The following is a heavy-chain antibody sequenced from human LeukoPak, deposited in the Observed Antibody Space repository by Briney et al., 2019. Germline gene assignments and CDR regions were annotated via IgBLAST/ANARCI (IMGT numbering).Heavy chain of an antibody. CDR3: ARVSYSGYDYYYYGMDV. Sequence: SQTLSLTCTVSGGSISSGGYYWSWIRQPPGKGLEWIGEIYHSGSTNYNPSLKSRVTISVDKSKNQSSLKLSSVTAADTAVYYCARVSYSGYDYYYYGMDVWGQGTTVTVSS. CDR2: IYHSGST. D-gene: IGHD5-12*01. J-gene: IGHJ6*02. CDR1: GGSISSGGYY. V-gene: IGHV4-30-2*01.